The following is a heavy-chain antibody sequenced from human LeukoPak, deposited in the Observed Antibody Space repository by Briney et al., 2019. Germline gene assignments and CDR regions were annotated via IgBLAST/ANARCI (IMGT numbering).Heavy chain of an antibody. CDR2: ISSSSSTI. J-gene: IGHJ4*02. D-gene: IGHD3-22*01. CDR1: GFTFSSYS. Sequence: GGSLRLSCAASGFTFSSYSMNWVRQAPGKGLEWVSYISSSSSTIYYVDSVKGLFTISRDNAKNSLYLQMNSLRAEDTAVYYCARDFPRYDSSGQNYFDYWGQGTLVTVSS. V-gene: IGHV3-48*01. CDR3: ARDFPRYDSSGQNYFDY.